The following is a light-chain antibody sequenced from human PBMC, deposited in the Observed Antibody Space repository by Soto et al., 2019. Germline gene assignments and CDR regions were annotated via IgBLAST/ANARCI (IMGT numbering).Light chain of an antibody. J-gene: IGLJ1*01. CDR1: SSDVGGYNY. Sequence: QSVLTQPASVSGSPGQSITNSCTGTSSDVGGYNYVSWYQQHPGKAPKLMIYDVSNRPSGVSNRFSGSKSGNTASLTISGLQAEDEADYYCSSYTSSSTLGGVFGTGTKVTVL. CDR3: SSYTSSSTLGGV. CDR2: DVS. V-gene: IGLV2-14*01.